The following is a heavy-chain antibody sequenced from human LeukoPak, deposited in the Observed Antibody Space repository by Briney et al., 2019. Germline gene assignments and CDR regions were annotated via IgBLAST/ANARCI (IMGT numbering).Heavy chain of an antibody. J-gene: IGHJ6*03. V-gene: IGHV4-61*01. CDR3: ARGLHYYDSSGYYTYYMDV. D-gene: IGHD3-22*01. CDR2: IYYSGST. Sequence: SETLSLTCTVSGGSISSSSYYWSWIRQPPGKGLEWIGYIYYSGSTNYNPSLKSRVTISVDTSKNQFSLKLSSVTAADTAVYYCARGLHYYDSSGYYTYYMDVWGKGTTVTVSS. CDR1: GGSISSSSYY.